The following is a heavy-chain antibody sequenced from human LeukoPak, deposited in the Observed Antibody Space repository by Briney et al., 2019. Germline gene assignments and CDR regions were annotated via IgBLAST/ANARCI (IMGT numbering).Heavy chain of an antibody. CDR3: ARNYYYDSSGYYYYGMDV. CDR1: GYTFTSYD. J-gene: IGHJ6*02. V-gene: IGHV1-8*03. CDR2: MNPNSGNT. D-gene: IGHD3-22*01. Sequence: ASVKVSCKPSGYTFTSYDINWVRQATGQGLEWMGWMNPNSGNTGYAQKFQGRVTITRNTSISTAYMELSSLRSEDTAVYYCARNYYYDSSGYYYYGMDVWGQGTTVTVSS.